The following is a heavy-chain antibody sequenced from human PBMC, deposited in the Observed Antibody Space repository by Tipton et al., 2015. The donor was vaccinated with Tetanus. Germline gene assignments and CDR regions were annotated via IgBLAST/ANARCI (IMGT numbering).Heavy chain of an antibody. CDR3: ARHPQTSNNLDY. D-gene: IGHD5-24*01. CDR1: GGSITGYF. Sequence: LRLSCSVSGGSITGYFWSWIRQPAGKGLEWIGNIYSSENSKYNPSLKSRATMSVDTSKNQFPLRLSSVTAADTAVYYCARHPQTSNNLDYWGQGTLVTVSS. CDR2: IYSSENS. J-gene: IGHJ4*02. V-gene: IGHV4-4*07.